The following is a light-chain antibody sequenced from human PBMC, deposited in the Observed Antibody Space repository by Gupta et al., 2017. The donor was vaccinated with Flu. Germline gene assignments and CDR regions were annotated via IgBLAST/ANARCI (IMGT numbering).Light chain of an antibody. CDR3: QKHSNWPPFT. J-gene: IGKJ2*01. V-gene: IGKV3-11*01. Sequence: LVLPHSAATLSFSPGERATLFCRASQSVRTYLDWYKQKPGQAPRLLIYDASNRDTGIPARFGGSGCGKHLALTNSSREQEDFAGYYYQKHSNWPPFTFGQGTTMEI. CDR1: QSVRTY. CDR2: DAS.